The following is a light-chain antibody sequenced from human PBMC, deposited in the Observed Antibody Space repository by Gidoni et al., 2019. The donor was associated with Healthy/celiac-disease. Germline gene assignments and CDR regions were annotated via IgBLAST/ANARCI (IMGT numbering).Light chain of an antibody. CDR3: QRYNNWPYT. CDR1: QSVSSN. J-gene: IGKJ2*01. Sequence: EIVMTQSPATLSVSPGERATPSCRASQSVSSNLAWYQQKPGQAPRLLIYGASTRATGIPARFSGSGSGTEFTLTISSLQSEDFAVYYCQRYNNWPYTFGQGTKLEIK. CDR2: GAS. V-gene: IGKV3-15*01.